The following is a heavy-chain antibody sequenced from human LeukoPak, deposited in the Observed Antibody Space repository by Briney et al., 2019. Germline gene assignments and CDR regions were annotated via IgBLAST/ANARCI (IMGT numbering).Heavy chain of an antibody. CDR3: ARAQINTISGVVSSLFFDY. CDR2: FDDSGRT. J-gene: IGHJ4*02. CDR1: GASIGSYY. Sequence: PSETLSLTCTVSGASIGSYYWSWIRQPPGKGLEWIGYFDDSGRTNYNPSLKSRVTTSVDTSKKQFSLKLKSVTAADTAVYYCARAQINTISGVVSSLFFDYWGQGTLVTVSS. D-gene: IGHD3-3*01. V-gene: IGHV4-59*01.